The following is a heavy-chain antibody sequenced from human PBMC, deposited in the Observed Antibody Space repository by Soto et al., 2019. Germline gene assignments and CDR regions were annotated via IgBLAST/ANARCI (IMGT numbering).Heavy chain of an antibody. V-gene: IGHV4-59*01. D-gene: IGHD5-12*01. CDR3: ARIYAGIDY. CDR2: ILYSGNT. Sequence: SETLSLTCTVSGGSLSSYYWTWIRQPPGKGLEWIGYILYSGNTNYNPSLKSRVTISVDRSNNQFSLKLSSVTAADTAVYYCARIYAGIDYWGQGTLVTVSS. CDR1: GGSLSSYY. J-gene: IGHJ4*02.